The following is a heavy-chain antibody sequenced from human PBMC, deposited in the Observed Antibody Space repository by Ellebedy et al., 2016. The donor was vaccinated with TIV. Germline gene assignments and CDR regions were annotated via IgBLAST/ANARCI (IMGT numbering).Heavy chain of an antibody. D-gene: IGHD6-13*01. J-gene: IGHJ2*01. Sequence: AASVKVSCKTSGGTPSRYAISWVRQAPGQGLEWVGWINTNTGNPTYAQGFTGRFVFSLDTSVSTAYLHISSLKAEDTAVYYCARAAAAGFFWYFDLWGRGTLVTVSS. CDR1: GGTPSRYA. CDR2: INTNTGNP. CDR3: ARAAAAGFFWYFDL. V-gene: IGHV7-4-1*02.